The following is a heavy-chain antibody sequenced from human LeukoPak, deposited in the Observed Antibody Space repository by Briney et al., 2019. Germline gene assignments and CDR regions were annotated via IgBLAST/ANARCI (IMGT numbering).Heavy chain of an antibody. CDR3: VREESGGYFDY. CDR1: GFTFTNYL. V-gene: IGHV1-46*01. CDR2: IAPSVDTT. D-gene: IGHD2-8*02. J-gene: IGHJ4*02. Sequence: ASVKVSCKSFGFTFTNYLLHWVRQAAGQGLEWVGRIAPSVDTTNYAQKFRGRVTMTRDTSTSTVYMELSSLRSDDTAIYYCVREESGGYFDYWGQGTLVTVSS.